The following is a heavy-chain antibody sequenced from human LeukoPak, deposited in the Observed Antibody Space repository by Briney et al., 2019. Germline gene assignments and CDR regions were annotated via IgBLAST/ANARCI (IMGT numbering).Heavy chain of an antibody. V-gene: IGHV3-48*03. Sequence: GSLRLSCAVSGFPFSFYEMNWVRQAPGKGLVWVSNIGSSGTTIYYADSVKGRLSISGDNAKSSLYLQMNSLRVEDTAVYYCALLAVASDFDYWGQGALVTVSS. CDR2: IGSSGTTI. J-gene: IGHJ4*02. CDR1: GFPFSFYE. CDR3: ALLAVASDFDY. D-gene: IGHD6-19*01.